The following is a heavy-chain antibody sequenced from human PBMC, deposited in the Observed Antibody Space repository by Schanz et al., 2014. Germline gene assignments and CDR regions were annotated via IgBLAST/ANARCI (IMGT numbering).Heavy chain of an antibody. CDR1: GFTFGAYT. V-gene: IGHV3-21*01. J-gene: IGHJ3*02. CDR3: AKDPHRDYGGKPQAFNI. Sequence: EVQLVESGGGLVKPGGSLRLSCVTSGFTFGAYTMNWVRQAPGKGLEWVSSISSRSSYIYYTDSVKGRFTISRDNSKNTLYLQMNSLRAEDTALYYCAKDPHRDYGGKPQAFNIWGQGTMVTVSS. D-gene: IGHD4-17*01. CDR2: ISSRSSYI.